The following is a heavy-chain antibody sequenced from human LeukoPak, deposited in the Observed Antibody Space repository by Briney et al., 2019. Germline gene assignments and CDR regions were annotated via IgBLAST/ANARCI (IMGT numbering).Heavy chain of an antibody. V-gene: IGHV3-9*01. CDR2: ISWYSGSI. Sequence: GRSLRLSCAASGSTFDDYAMHWVRQAPGKGLEWVSGISWYSGSIGYADSVKGRFTISRDNAKNSLYLQMNSLRAEDTALYYCAKDGGSELGYYYGMDVWGQGTTVTVSS. CDR1: GSTFDDYA. CDR3: AKDGGSELGYYYGMDV. D-gene: IGHD6-19*01. J-gene: IGHJ6*02.